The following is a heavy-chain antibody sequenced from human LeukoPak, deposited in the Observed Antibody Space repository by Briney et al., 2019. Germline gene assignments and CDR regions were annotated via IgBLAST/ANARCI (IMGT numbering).Heavy chain of an antibody. D-gene: IGHD3-10*01. J-gene: IGHJ6*03. CDR1: GFTFNNYW. CDR2: IKQDGSEK. Sequence: PGGSLRLSCAASGFTFNNYWMSWVRQAPGKGLKWVANIKQDGSEKYYVDSVKGRFTISRDNAKNSLYLQMNSLRAEDTAVYYCARDRRLLWFGELLYSLPVYYYYMDVWGKGTTVTISS. V-gene: IGHV3-7*01. CDR3: ARDRRLLWFGELLYSLPVYYYYMDV.